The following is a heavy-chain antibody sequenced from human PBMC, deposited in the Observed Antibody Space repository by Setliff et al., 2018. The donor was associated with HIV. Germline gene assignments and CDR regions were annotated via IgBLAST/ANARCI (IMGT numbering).Heavy chain of an antibody. V-gene: IGHV3-48*04. D-gene: IGHD2-2*01. CDR1: GFTFSSYS. CDR2: IWTSSRI. J-gene: IGHJ6*03. CDR3: VKDEEYIGVVSATMNMPGYYHYYYMDV. Sequence: PGGSLRLSCAASGFTFSSYSMNWVRQAPGKGLEWFSNIWTSSRISYGASVKGRFTISRDNADRSLYLQMNSLRAEDTAVYYCVKDEEYIGVVSATMNMPGYYHYYYMDVWGKGSTVTVSS.